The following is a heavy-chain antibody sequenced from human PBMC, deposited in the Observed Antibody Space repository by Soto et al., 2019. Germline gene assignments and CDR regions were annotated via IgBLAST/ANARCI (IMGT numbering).Heavy chain of an antibody. Sequence: SETLSLTCVVSRGSVNSGGYSWNWIRQTPGKALEWLGHIYDSETTYYNPSLKSRATILLEKSKNQFSLRLSSVTAADTAVYYCARERRYCSGGTCSDGLDVWGQGATVTVSS. CDR1: RGSVNSGGYS. CDR3: ARERRYCSGGTCSDGLDV. CDR2: IYDSETT. V-gene: IGHV4-30-2*01. J-gene: IGHJ6*02. D-gene: IGHD2-15*01.